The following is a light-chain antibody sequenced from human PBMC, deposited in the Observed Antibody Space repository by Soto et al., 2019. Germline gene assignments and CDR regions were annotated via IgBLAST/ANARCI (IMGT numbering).Light chain of an antibody. J-gene: IGLJ1*01. Sequence: QAVLTQPASVSWARGQSITSSCTGTSSDVGAYNFVSWFQQHPGKAPKLMISEVNNRPSGVSNRFSGSKSGNTAYLTISGLQVEDEAEYFCLSFTTTSTHVFGTGTKV. CDR1: SSDVGAYNF. V-gene: IGLV2-14*01. CDR2: EVN. CDR3: LSFTTTSTHV.